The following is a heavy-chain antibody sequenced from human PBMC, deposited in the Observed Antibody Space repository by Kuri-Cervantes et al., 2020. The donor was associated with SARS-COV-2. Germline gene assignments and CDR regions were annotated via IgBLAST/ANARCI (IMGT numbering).Heavy chain of an antibody. CDR3: ARGTYTYYDFWRGPYFDY. V-gene: IGHV4-34*01. CDR1: GGSFSGYY. D-gene: IGHD3/OR15-3a*01. J-gene: IGHJ4*02. Sequence: GSLRLSCAVYGGSFSGYYWSWIRQPPGKGLEWIGEINHSGSTNYNPSLKGRVTISVDASKNQFSLKLNSVTAADTAVYYCARGTYTYYDFWRGPYFDYWGQGNLVTVSS. CDR2: INHSGST.